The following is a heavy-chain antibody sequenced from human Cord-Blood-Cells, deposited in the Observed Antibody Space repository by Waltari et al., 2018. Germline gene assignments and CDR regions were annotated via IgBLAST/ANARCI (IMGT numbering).Heavy chain of an antibody. CDR2: IIPIFSTA. J-gene: IGHJ4*02. V-gene: IGHV1-69*01. Sequence: QMVQAGAEVKKPGFRVKVSCQSSGGTFSSQAHSLERLAPGQGIEWMGGIIPIFSTANYAQKFQGRVTITADESTSTAYMELSSLRSEDTAVYYCARTNRLTGLITPLDYWGQGTLVTVSS. CDR1: GGTFSSQA. CDR3: ARTNRLTGLITPLDY. D-gene: IGHD1-20*01.